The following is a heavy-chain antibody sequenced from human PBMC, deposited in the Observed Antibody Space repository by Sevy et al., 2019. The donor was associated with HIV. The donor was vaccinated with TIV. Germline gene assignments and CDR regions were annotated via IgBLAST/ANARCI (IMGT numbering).Heavy chain of an antibody. J-gene: IGHJ6*02. CDR3: ARDQYYDVLTGLYAIDV. Sequence: SESLSLTCSVSAMSVSSANDYWTWIRQPPGKELEWIGQVFYFGSTNYNPSLKSRVTITLDTSKRQFSLKLTSVTAADTAVYYCARDQYYDVLTGLYAIDVWGQGTTVTVSS. D-gene: IGHD3-9*01. CDR1: AMSVSSANDY. V-gene: IGHV4-61*01. CDR2: VFYFGST.